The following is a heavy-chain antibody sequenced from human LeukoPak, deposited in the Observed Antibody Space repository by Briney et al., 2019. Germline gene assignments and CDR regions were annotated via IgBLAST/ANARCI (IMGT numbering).Heavy chain of an antibody. CDR2: IYYSGST. V-gene: IGHV4-59*12. Sequence: SETLSLTCTVSGGSIGSYYWNWIRQPPGKGLEWIGYIYYSGSTYYNPSLKSRATISVDTSKKQFSLKLSSVTAADTAVYFCARRIGVATTLDYWGQGTLVTVSS. J-gene: IGHJ4*02. CDR1: GGSIGSYY. CDR3: ARRIGVATTLDY. D-gene: IGHD6-19*01.